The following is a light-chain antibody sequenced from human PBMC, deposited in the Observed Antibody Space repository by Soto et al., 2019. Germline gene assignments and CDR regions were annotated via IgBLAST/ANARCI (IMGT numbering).Light chain of an antibody. V-gene: IGLV2-14*01. Sequence: QSALTQPASVSGSPGQSITISCTGTSSDVGGYNYVSWYQQHPGKAPKTIVYEVSNRPSGVSNRFSGSKSGNTASLTISGLQAEDEADYYCASYTSSTTLVFGTGTKLTVL. J-gene: IGLJ1*01. CDR3: ASYTSSTTLV. CDR1: SSDVGGYNY. CDR2: EVS.